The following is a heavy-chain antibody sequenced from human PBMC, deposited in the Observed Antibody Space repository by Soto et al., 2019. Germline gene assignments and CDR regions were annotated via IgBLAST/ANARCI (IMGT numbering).Heavy chain of an antibody. CDR2: ISAYNGNT. D-gene: IGHD6-13*01. J-gene: IGHJ4*02. CDR1: GYTFTSYR. V-gene: IGHV1-18*04. Sequence: ASVKVSCKASGYTFTSYRISWVRQAPGQGLEWMGWISAYNGNTNYAQNLQGRVTMTTDTSTSTAYMELRSLRSDDTAVYYCARDWNTNIAAPYYFDYWGQGTLVTVSS. CDR3: ARDWNTNIAAPYYFDY.